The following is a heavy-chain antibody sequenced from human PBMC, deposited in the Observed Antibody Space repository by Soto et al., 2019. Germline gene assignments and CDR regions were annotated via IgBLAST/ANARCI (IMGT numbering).Heavy chain of an antibody. D-gene: IGHD3-3*01. V-gene: IGHV3-30-3*01. CDR3: ARGMESGLDY. Sequence: QVQLVESGGGMVQPGRSLRLSCAASGFTFSSYAMHWVRQAPGKGLEWVAVISYDGSNKYYADSVKGRFTISRDNSKNTLYLQMNSLRAEDTAVYYCARGMESGLDYWGQGTLVTVSS. CDR2: ISYDGSNK. J-gene: IGHJ4*02. CDR1: GFTFSSYA.